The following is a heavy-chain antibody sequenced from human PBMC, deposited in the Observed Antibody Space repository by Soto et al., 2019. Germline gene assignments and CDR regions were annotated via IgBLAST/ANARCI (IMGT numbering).Heavy chain of an antibody. CDR1: GLTFSRYA. Sequence: EEQLLESGGGLVQPGGSLRLSCAASGLTFSRYAMSWVRQAPGKGLEWVSIINPSGDITYYGDSVKGRFTISRDNSKNTLSLQMTSLRAEDTAVYYCAKSLRPSALTTSYFDYRGQGTLVTVSS. CDR3: AKSLRPSALTTSYFDY. CDR2: INPSGDIT. J-gene: IGHJ4*02. V-gene: IGHV3-23*01. D-gene: IGHD4-17*01.